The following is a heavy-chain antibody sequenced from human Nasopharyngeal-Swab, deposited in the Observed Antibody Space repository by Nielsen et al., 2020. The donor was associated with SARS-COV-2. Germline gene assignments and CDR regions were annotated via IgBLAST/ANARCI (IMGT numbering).Heavy chain of an antibody. CDR1: GFTFSDYY. CDR3: ARGRDYGGYYFDY. V-gene: IGHV3-11*01. Sequence: LSLTCAASGFTFSDYYMSWIRQAPGKGLEWVSYISSSGSTIYYADSVKGRFTISRDNAKNSLYLQMNSLRAEDTAVYYCARGRDYGGYYFDYWGQGTLVTVSS. D-gene: IGHD4-23*01. CDR2: ISSSGSTI. J-gene: IGHJ4*02.